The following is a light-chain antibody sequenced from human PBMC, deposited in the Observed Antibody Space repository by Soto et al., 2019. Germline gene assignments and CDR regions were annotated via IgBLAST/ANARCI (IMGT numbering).Light chain of an antibody. V-gene: IGKV3-11*01. Sequence: EIVLTQSPATLSLSPGERATLSCRASQSVSSYLAWYQQKPGQAPRLLIYDASNRATGIPARFSGSGSGTDFTLTISSLETEDFAVYYCQQRSNWPTFGGGTKVAIK. CDR2: DAS. J-gene: IGKJ4*01. CDR1: QSVSSY. CDR3: QQRSNWPT.